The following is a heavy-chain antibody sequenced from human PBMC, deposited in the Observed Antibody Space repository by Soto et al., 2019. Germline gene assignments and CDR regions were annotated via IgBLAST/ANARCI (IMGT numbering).Heavy chain of an antibody. D-gene: IGHD2-15*01. CDR3: ARRRRVVVPDSLYYYVMDV. CDR1: GYIFRKYV. V-gene: IGHV1-18*01. CDR2: ISGYNGNT. J-gene: IGHJ6*02. Sequence: QVQLVQSGGEVKPPGASVKVACKASGYIFRKYVVSWVRQAPGQGLEWMGWISGYNGNTNYTQKFQGRVTMTTDTFTSTAYMEMRSLKSDDTAVYYCARRRRVVVPDSLYYYVMDVWGQGTTVTVSS.